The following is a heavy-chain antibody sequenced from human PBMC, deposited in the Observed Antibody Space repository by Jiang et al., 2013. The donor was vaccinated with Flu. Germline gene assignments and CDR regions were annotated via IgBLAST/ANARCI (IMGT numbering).Heavy chain of an antibody. CDR3: ASTPEGYSYGKKAINYYYYYMDV. Sequence: SGAEVKKPGASVKVSCKASGYTFTSYYMHWVRQAPGQGLEWMGIINPSGGSTSYAQKFQGRVTMTRDTSTSTVYMELSSLRSEDTAVYYCASTPEGYSYGKKAINYYYYYMDVWGKGTTVTVSS. J-gene: IGHJ6*03. D-gene: IGHD5-18*01. CDR1: GYTFTSYY. CDR2: INPSGGST. V-gene: IGHV1-46*03.